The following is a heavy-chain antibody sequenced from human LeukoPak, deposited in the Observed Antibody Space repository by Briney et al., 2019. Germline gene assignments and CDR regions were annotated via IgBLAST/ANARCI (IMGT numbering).Heavy chain of an antibody. Sequence: SVKVSCKASGGTFNSYAISWVRQAPGQGLEWMGGIIPIFGTANYAQKFQGRVTITTDESTSTAYMELSSLRSEDTAVYYCARLYYYDSSGYYPRAPDAFDIWGQGTMVTVSS. J-gene: IGHJ3*02. CDR2: IIPIFGTA. D-gene: IGHD3-22*01. CDR1: GGTFNSYA. V-gene: IGHV1-69*05. CDR3: ARLYYYDSSGYYPRAPDAFDI.